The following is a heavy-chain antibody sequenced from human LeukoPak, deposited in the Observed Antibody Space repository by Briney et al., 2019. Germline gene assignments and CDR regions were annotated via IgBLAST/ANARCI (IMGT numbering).Heavy chain of an antibody. CDR1: GFTFSSYS. CDR3: ARGLDILTGYSRAFDI. V-gene: IGHV3-48*04. J-gene: IGHJ3*02. Sequence: GGSLRLSCAASGFTFSSYSMNWVRQAPGKGLEWVSYISSSGSTIYYADSVKGRFTISRDNAKNSLYLQMNSLRAEDTAVYYCARGLDILTGYSRAFDIWGQGTMVTVSS. D-gene: IGHD3-9*01. CDR2: ISSSGSTI.